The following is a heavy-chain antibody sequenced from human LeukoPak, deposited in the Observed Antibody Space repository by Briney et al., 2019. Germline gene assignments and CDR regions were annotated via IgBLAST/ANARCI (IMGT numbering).Heavy chain of an antibody. D-gene: IGHD3-16*01. V-gene: IGHV3-23*01. CDR1: GFTFSSYA. CDR2: ISGSGGAT. J-gene: IGHJ5*02. Sequence: PGGSLRLSCAASGFTFSSYAMSWVRQAPGKGLEWVSGISGSGGATYYADSVKGRFTISRDNSKNTLYLQMNSLRAEDTAVYYCAKGLTNWFDPWGQGTLVTVSS. CDR3: AKGLTNWFDP.